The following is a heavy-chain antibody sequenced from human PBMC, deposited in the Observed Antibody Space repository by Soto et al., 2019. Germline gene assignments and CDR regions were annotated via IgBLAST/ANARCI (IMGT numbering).Heavy chain of an antibody. V-gene: IGHV3-48*02. CDR1: GFTFSSYS. CDR2: ISSSSSTI. CDR3: ASGKYYDFWSGYYRYGMDV. Sequence: GGPLRLSCAASGFTFSSYSMNWVRQAPGKGLEWVSYISSSSSTIYYADSVKGRFTISRDNAKNSLYLQMNSLRDEDTAVYYCASGKYYDFWSGYYRYGMDVWGQGTTVTVSS. D-gene: IGHD3-3*01. J-gene: IGHJ6*02.